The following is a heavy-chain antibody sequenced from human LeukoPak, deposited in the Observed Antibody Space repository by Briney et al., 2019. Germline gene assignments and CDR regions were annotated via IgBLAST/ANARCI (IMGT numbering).Heavy chain of an antibody. D-gene: IGHD3-16*02. CDR3: ARSRFVSPPDY. Sequence: SETLSLTCTASGASIFSGGYYWSWIRQHPGKGLEWIGYIYYSGSTNYNPSLKSRVTISVDTSKNQFSLKLSSVTAADTAVYYCARSRFVSPPDYWGQGTLVTVSS. CDR2: IYYSGST. J-gene: IGHJ4*02. CDR1: GASIFSGGYY. V-gene: IGHV4-61*08.